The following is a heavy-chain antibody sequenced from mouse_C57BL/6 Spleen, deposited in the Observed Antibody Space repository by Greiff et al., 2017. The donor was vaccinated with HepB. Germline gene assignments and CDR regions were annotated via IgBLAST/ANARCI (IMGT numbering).Heavy chain of an antibody. CDR3: TRAITTVGANYFDY. CDR2: ISSGGDYI. J-gene: IGHJ2*01. Sequence: EVKLMESGEGLVKPGGSLKLSCAASGFTFSSYAMSWVRQTPEKRLEWVAYISSGGDYIYYADTVKGRFTISRDNARNTLYLQMSSLKSEDTAMYYCTRAITTVGANYFDYWGQGTTLTVSS. V-gene: IGHV5-9-1*02. D-gene: IGHD1-1*01. CDR1: GFTFSSYA.